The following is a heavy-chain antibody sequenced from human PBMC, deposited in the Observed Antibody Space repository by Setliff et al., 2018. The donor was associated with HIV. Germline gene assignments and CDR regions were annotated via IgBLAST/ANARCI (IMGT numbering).Heavy chain of an antibody. J-gene: IGHJ4*02. D-gene: IGHD6-13*01. CDR3: AKDRLLDGSSWYYLDY. Sequence: QAGGSLRLSCAASGFSFSRYWMSWVRQAPGKGLEWVAFIRYDGSDKYYVDSVKGRFTVSRDNSKNTLYLQMNSLRPEDTALYYCAKDRLLDGSSWYYLDYWGQGTLVTVSS. CDR2: IRYDGSDK. CDR1: GFSFSRYW. V-gene: IGHV3-30*02.